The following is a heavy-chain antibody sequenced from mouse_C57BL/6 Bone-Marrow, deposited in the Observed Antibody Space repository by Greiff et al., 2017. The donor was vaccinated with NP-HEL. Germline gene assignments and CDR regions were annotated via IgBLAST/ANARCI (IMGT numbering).Heavy chain of an antibody. J-gene: IGHJ4*01. CDR3: ARDDEYYAMDY. V-gene: IGHV1-64*01. CDR1: GYTFTSYW. D-gene: IGHD2-3*01. CDR2: IHPNSGST. Sequence: QVQLQQPGAELVKPGASVKLSCKASGYTFTSYWMHWVKQRPGQGLEWIGMIHPNSGSTNYNEKFKSKATLTVDKSSSTAYMQLSSLTSEDSAVYYCARDDEYYAMDYWGQGTSGTVSS.